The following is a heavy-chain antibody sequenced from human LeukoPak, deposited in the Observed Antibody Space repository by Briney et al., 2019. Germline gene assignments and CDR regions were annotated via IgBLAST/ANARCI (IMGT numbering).Heavy chain of an antibody. CDR1: GGSITGYY. V-gene: IGHV4-4*07. D-gene: IGHD3-22*01. J-gene: IGHJ4*02. CDR3: AREEFLHEIDSSGYFVY. Sequence: PSETLPLTCTVSGGSITGYYWNWIRQPAGQGLEWLGSVYSRGGRNYNHSLTNGVTMSVDTSKNQFSLKLSSLTAADTAVYYCAREEFLHEIDSSGYFVYWGQGTLVTVSS. CDR2: VYSRGGR.